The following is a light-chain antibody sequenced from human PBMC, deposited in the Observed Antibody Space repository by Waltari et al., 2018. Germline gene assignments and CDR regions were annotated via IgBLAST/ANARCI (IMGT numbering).Light chain of an antibody. J-gene: IGLJ3*02. CDR3: SSYTSSSTWV. CDR1: SRDVGWYNY. CDR2: EVS. V-gene: IGLV2-14*01. Sequence: QSALTQPASVSGSPGQSITIPCTGTSRDVGWYNYFHWYQPHQGKAPKLMIYEVSNRPSGVSNRFSGSKSGNTASLTISGLQAEDEADYYCSSYTSSSTWVFGGGTKLTVL.